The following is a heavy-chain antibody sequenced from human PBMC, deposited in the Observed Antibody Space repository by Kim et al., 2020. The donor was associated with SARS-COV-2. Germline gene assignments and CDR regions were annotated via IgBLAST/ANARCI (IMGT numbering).Heavy chain of an antibody. J-gene: IGHJ5*02. V-gene: IGHV4-59*08. Sequence: NPSLKSRVTISVDTSKNQFSLKLSAVTAADTAVYYCARLTYYYDSSGFDPWGQGTLVTVSS. D-gene: IGHD3-22*01. CDR3: ARLTYYYDSSGFDP.